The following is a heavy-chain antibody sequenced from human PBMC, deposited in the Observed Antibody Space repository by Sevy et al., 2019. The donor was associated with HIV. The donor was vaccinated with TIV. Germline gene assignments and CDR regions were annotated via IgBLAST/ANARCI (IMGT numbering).Heavy chain of an antibody. J-gene: IGHJ3*02. Sequence: GGSLRLSCAASGFTFSNAWMSWVRQAPGKGLEWVGRIKSKTDGGTTDYAAPVKGRFTISRDDSKNTLYLQMNSLKTEDTAVYYCTTDRIYYDSSGGQRRDAFDIWGQGTMVTVSS. CDR1: GFTFSNAW. CDR3: TTDRIYYDSSGGQRRDAFDI. CDR2: IKSKTDGGTT. D-gene: IGHD3-22*01. V-gene: IGHV3-15*01.